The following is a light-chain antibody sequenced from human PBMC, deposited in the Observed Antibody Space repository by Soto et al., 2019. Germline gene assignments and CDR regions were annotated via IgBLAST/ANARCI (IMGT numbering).Light chain of an antibody. V-gene: IGLV2-14*03. CDR3: CSYTTTSTFV. CDR1: SSDVGGYNY. CDR2: DVF. J-gene: IGLJ2*01. Sequence: QSALTQPASVSGSPGQSITISCTGTSSDVGGYNYVSWYQQHPGKVPKLMIYDVFRRPSGISDRFSGSKSGNTASLTISGRQADDEADDYCCSYTTTSTFVFGGGTKVTVL.